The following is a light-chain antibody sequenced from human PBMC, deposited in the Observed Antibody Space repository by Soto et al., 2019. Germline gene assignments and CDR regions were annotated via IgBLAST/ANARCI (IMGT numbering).Light chain of an antibody. CDR3: QQYGTSPPYS. V-gene: IGKV3-20*01. J-gene: IGKJ2*03. CDR1: QSVSTTY. CDR2: ATS. Sequence: EIVLTQSPGSLSLSPGEGATLSCRASQSVSTTYLAWYQLKPGQAPRRVIYATSRRAAGIPDRFRGSGSGTEFTLTISSLEPEDVGVYFCQQYGTSPPYSFGQGTKLEIK.